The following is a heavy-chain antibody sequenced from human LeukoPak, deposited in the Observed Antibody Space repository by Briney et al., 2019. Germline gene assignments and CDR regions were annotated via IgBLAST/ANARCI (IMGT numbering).Heavy chain of an antibody. D-gene: IGHD2-8*02. J-gene: IGHJ6*02. CDR2: INPNSGGT. Sequence: ASVKVSCKASGYTFTGYYMHWVRQAPGQGLEWMGWINPNSGGTNYAQKFQGRVTMTRDTSISTAYMELSRLRSDDTAVYYCARELILGVYPRTYGMDVWGQGTTVTVSS. V-gene: IGHV1-2*02. CDR1: GYTFTGYY. CDR3: ARELILGVYPRTYGMDV.